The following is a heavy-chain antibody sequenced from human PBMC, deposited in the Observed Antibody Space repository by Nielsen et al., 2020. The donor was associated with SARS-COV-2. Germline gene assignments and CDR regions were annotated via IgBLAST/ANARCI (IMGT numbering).Heavy chain of an antibody. D-gene: IGHD4-23*01. CDR3: SSPTVAY. CDR2: IKQDGSEK. J-gene: IGHJ4*02. Sequence: WIRQPPGKGLEWVANIKQDGSEKYYVDSVKGRFTISRDNAKNSLYLQMNSLRAEDTAVYYCSSPTVAYWGQGTLVTVSS. V-gene: IGHV3-7*01.